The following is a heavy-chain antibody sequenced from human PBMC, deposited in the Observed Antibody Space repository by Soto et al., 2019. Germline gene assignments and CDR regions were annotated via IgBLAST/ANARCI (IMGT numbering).Heavy chain of an antibody. CDR1: GFTFTRYW. D-gene: IGHD4-17*01. CDR3: ARVVSGRDYGDSIDY. CDR2: IKEDGSEK. V-gene: IGHV3-7*03. Sequence: GGSLRLSCAASGFTFTRYWLTWVRQAPGKGLEWVANIKEDGSEKYYVDSVKGRFTTSRDNAKNSLYLQMNSLRAEDTAVYYCARVVSGRDYGDSIDYWGQGTLVTVSS. J-gene: IGHJ4*02.